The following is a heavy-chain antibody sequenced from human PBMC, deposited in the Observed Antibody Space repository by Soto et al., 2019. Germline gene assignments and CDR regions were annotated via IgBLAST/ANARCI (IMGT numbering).Heavy chain of an antibody. CDR3: ARHYPRITIFGVVRLGYGMDV. V-gene: IGHV4-39*01. CDR1: GGSISSSSYY. D-gene: IGHD3-3*01. Sequence: SETLSLTGTGSGGSISSSSYYWGWIRQPPGKGLEWIGSIYYSGSTYYNPSLKSRVTISVDTSKNQFSLKLSSVTAADTAVYYCARHYPRITIFGVVRLGYGMDVWGQGTTVTVSS. CDR2: IYYSGST. J-gene: IGHJ6*02.